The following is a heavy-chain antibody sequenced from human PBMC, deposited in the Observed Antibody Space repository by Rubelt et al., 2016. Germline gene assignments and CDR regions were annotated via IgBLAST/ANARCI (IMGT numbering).Heavy chain of an antibody. J-gene: IGHJ5*02. Sequence: LVQSGAEVKKPGSSVKVSCKASGGTFSSYAISWVRQAPGQGLEWMGRIIPILGIANYAQKFQGRVTITRDTSASTAYMELSSLRSEDTAVYYCARVSWGSGWSNNWFDPWGQGTLVTVSS. D-gene: IGHD6-19*01. CDR1: GGTFSSYA. V-gene: IGHV1-69*04. CDR3: ARVSWGSGWSNNWFDP. CDR2: IIPILGIA.